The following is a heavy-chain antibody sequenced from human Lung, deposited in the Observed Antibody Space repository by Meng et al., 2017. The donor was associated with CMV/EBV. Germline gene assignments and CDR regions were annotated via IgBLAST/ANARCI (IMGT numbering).Heavy chain of an antibody. CDR3: AIEAYGSAYPYSYYHGMDF. V-gene: IGHV4-61*01. CDR1: GGSVSSGCFH. CDR2: IYYTGST. Sequence: SXTXSLXXTVSGGSVSSGCFHWSWLRQPPAKVLEGIGYIYYTGSTKYNPSLKSRVTISVDMFKNQYSLKLSFVTAADTALYYCAIEAYGSAYPYSYYHGMDFXGQGXTVTVSS. D-gene: IGHD6-6*01. J-gene: IGHJ6*02.